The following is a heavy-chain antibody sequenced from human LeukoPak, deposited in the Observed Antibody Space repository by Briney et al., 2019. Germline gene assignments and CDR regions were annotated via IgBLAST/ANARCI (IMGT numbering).Heavy chain of an antibody. CDR1: GGSISSCDYY. V-gene: IGHV4-30-4*01. CDR2: IYYSGST. CDR3: ARAGLLWFGELKGRAFDI. Sequence: PSETLTLTCTVSGGSISSCDYYWSRIRQPPGKGLEWIGNIYYSGSTYYNPFLKSRVTISVDTSKNQFSLKLSSVTAADTAVYYCARAGLLWFGELKGRAFDIWGQGTMVTVSS. J-gene: IGHJ3*02. D-gene: IGHD3-10*01.